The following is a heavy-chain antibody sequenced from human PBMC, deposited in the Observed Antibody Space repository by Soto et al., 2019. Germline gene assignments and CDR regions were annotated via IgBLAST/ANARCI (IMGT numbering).Heavy chain of an antibody. CDR1: GFTFSSYA. D-gene: IGHD4-17*01. V-gene: IGHV3-23*01. J-gene: IGHJ5*02. CDR3: APLTTRPSRGWFDP. Sequence: EVQLLESGGGLVQPGGSLRLSCAASGFTFSSYAVSWVRQAPGKGLEWVSAISGSGGSTYYADSVKGRFTISRDNSKNTLYLQMNSLRAEDTAVYYCAPLTTRPSRGWFDPWGQGTLVTVSS. CDR2: ISGSGGST.